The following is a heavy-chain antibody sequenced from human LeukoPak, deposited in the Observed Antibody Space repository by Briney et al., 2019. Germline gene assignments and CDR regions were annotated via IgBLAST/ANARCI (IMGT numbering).Heavy chain of an antibody. CDR3: ARVLRAAAGTRLAYPA. CDR1: GYTFTGYY. J-gene: IGHJ4*02. D-gene: IGHD6-13*01. Sequence: ASVKVSCKASGYTFTGYYMHWVRQAPGQGLEWMGWINPNSGGTNYAQKLQGRVTMTRDTSISTAYMELSRLRSDDTAVYYCARVLRAAAGTRLAYPAWGQGTLVTVSS. CDR2: INPNSGGT. V-gene: IGHV1-2*02.